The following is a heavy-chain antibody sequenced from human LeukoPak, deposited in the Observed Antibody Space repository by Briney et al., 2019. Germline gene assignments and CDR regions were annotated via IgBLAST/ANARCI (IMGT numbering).Heavy chain of an antibody. D-gene: IGHD3-10*01. Sequence: PGGSLRLSCAASGFTFSSYWMSWVRQAQGKGLEWVANINQDRSEENYVDSVKGRFTISRDNAKNSLYLQMNSLRAEDTAIYYCARDPSLWFGELNWGQGTLVTVSS. CDR2: INQDRSEE. J-gene: IGHJ4*02. CDR3: ARDPSLWFGELN. CDR1: GFTFSSYW. V-gene: IGHV3-7*01.